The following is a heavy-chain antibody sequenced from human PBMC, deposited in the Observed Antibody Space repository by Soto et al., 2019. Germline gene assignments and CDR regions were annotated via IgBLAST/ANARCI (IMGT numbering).Heavy chain of an antibody. CDR3: ARTLGYCSGGSCDGWDDY. Sequence: QVQLVQSGAEVKKPGASVKVSCKASGYTFTSYDINWVRQATGQGLEWMGWMNPNSGNTGYAQKFQGRVTMTRNTSISTAYMEMSSLRSEDTAVYYCARTLGYCSGGSCDGWDDYWGQGTLVTVSS. D-gene: IGHD2-15*01. CDR1: GYTFTSYD. J-gene: IGHJ4*02. CDR2: MNPNSGNT. V-gene: IGHV1-8*01.